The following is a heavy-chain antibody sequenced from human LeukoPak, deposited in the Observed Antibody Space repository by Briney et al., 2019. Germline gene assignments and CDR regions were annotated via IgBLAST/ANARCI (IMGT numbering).Heavy chain of an antibody. CDR1: GFTFSNYG. CDR2: ISIDGSEK. Sequence: PGGSLRLSCAASGFTFSNYGMHWVRQAPGKELEWVAVISIDGSEKYYADSVKGRFTISRDNSKNTLYLQMNSLRGDDTAVYYCANPQSRGYDYLDYWGQGTLVTVSS. J-gene: IGHJ4*02. V-gene: IGHV3-30*18. D-gene: IGHD5-12*01. CDR3: ANPQSRGYDYLDY.